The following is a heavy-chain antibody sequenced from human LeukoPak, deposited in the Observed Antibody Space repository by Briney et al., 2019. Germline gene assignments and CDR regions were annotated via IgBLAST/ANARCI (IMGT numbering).Heavy chain of an antibody. V-gene: IGHV3-30*04. D-gene: IGHD1-26*01. J-gene: IGHJ4*02. Sequence: GRSLRLSCAASGFTFSSYAMHWVRQAPGKGLEWVAVISYDGSNKYYADSVKGRFTISRDNSKNILYLQMNSLRAEDTAIYYCAKNAITIVTYINHQFDYWGQGTLVTVSS. CDR2: ISYDGSNK. CDR1: GFTFSSYA. CDR3: AKNAITIVTYINHQFDY.